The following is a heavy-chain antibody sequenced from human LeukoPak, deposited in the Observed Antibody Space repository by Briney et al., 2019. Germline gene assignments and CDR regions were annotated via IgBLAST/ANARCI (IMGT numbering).Heavy chain of an antibody. J-gene: IGHJ3*02. Sequence: ASVKASCKASGYTFTGYYMHWVRQAPGQGLEWMGWINPNSGGTNYAQKFQGRVTMTRDTSISTAYMELSRLRSDDTAVYYCARENRDGYNSGAFDIWGQGTMVTVSS. CDR1: GYTFTGYY. CDR3: ARENRDGYNSGAFDI. V-gene: IGHV1-2*02. CDR2: INPNSGGT. D-gene: IGHD5-24*01.